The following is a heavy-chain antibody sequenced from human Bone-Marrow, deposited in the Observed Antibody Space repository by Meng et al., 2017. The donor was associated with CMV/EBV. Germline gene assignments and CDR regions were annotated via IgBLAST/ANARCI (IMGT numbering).Heavy chain of an antibody. J-gene: IGHJ4*02. CDR1: GGSISSSSYY. V-gene: IGHV4-39*07. CDR2: IYYSGST. D-gene: IGHD6-19*01. Sequence: SETLSLTCTVSGGSISSSSYYWGWIRQPPGKGLEWIGSIYYSGSTYYNPSLKSRVTISVDTSKNQFSRKLSSVTAADTAVYYCARARSSGWHRGGFFDYWGQGTLVTVSS. CDR3: ARARSSGWHRGGFFDY.